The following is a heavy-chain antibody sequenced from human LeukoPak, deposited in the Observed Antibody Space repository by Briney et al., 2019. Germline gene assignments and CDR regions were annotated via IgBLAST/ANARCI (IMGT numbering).Heavy chain of an antibody. J-gene: IGHJ5*02. Sequence: GGSLRLSCAASGFTFSNDWMSWVRQAPGKGLEWLGRIKSKTDGGTIDYAAPVKGRFTISRDDSKNTLYLQMNSLKTEDTAVYYCSRVTYQYYDFWSGYLGNWFDPWGQGTLVTVSS. D-gene: IGHD3-3*01. CDR2: IKSKTDGGTI. V-gene: IGHV3-15*01. CDR1: GFTFSNDW. CDR3: SRVTYQYYDFWSGYLGNWFDP.